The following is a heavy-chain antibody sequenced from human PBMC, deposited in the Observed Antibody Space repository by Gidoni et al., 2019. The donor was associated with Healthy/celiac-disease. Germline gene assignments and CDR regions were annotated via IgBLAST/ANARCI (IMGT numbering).Heavy chain of an antibody. CDR2: SSGRGGST. V-gene: IGHV3-23*01. CDR3: AKGITIFGVVISGPNHYYYGMDV. J-gene: IGHJ6*02. Sequence: EVQLLESGGGLVQPGGSLRLSCAASGFTFSSYAMSWVRQAPGKGLEWVSASSGRGGSTYYADSVKGRFTISRDNSKNTLYLQMNSLRAEDTAVYYCAKGITIFGVVISGPNHYYYGMDVWGQGTTVTVSS. D-gene: IGHD3-3*01. CDR1: GFTFSSYA.